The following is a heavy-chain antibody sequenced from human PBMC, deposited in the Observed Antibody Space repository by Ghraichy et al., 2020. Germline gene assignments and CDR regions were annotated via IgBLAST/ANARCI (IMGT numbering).Heavy chain of an antibody. CDR1: GFRFSNSG. J-gene: IGHJ4*02. CDR3: AKEGLGPTYAFDY. CDR2: ISSDGTKA. Sequence: GGSLRLSCAASGFRFSNSGMHWIRQAPGKGPEWLAIISSDGTKAYYADSVKGRFTISRDNSQNTQSLQMNALRTEDTAVYFCAKEGLGPTYAFDYWGQGTLVTVSS. V-gene: IGHV3-30*18.